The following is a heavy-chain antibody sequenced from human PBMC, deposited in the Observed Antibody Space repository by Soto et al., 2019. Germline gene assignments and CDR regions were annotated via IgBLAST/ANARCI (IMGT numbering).Heavy chain of an antibody. CDR2: ISWNSGTI. CDR1: GFTFDDFA. Sequence: EVQLVESGGSLVQPGRSLRLSCAASGFTFDDFAMNWVRQAPGQGLEWVSGISWNSGTINYADSVKGRFTISRDNAKNALYLQMDSLRAEDTALYYCAKDSPPAVAGSIDPWGQGTLVTVSS. V-gene: IGHV3-9*01. D-gene: IGHD6-19*01. CDR3: AKDSPPAVAGSIDP. J-gene: IGHJ5*02.